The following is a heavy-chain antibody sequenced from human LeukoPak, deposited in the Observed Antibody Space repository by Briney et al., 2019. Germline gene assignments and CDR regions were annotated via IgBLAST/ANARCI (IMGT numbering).Heavy chain of an antibody. CDR1: GYTFTSYY. Sequence: EPSVKVSCKASGYTFTSYYMHWVRQASGQGLEWMGIINPSGVSTSYAQKFQGRVTMTRDTSTSTVYMELSSLRSEDTAVYYCARALAQYYYGSGSYNDAFDIWGQGTMVTVSS. D-gene: IGHD3-10*01. CDR2: INPSGVST. V-gene: IGHV1-46*01. J-gene: IGHJ3*02. CDR3: ARALAQYYYGSGSYNDAFDI.